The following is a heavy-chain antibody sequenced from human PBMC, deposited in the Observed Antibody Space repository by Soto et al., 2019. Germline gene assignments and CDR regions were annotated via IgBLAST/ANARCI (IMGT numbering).Heavy chain of an antibody. V-gene: IGHV1-46*01. Sequence: ASVKVSCKASGYTFTSYYMHWVQQSPGQGLEWMGIINPSGGSTSYAQKFQGRVTMTRDTSISTAYMELSRLRSDDTAVYYCARDRCTNGVCYYFDYWGQGTLVTVSS. CDR2: INPSGGST. J-gene: IGHJ4*02. CDR1: GYTFTSYY. CDR3: ARDRCTNGVCYYFDY. D-gene: IGHD2-8*01.